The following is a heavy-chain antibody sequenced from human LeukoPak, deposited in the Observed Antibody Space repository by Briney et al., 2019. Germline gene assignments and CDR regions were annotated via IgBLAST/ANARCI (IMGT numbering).Heavy chain of an antibody. J-gene: IGHJ6*03. CDR3: ARDNYYGSGSYIIPHYYYYMDV. V-gene: IGHV4-61*02. CDR1: GGSISSSSYY. Sequence: SETLSLTCTVSGGSISSSSYYWSWIRQPAGKGLEWIGRIYTSGSTNYNPSLKSRVTISVDTSKNQFSLKLSSVTAADTAVYYCARDNYYGSGSYIIPHYYYYMDVWGKGTTVTISS. CDR2: IYTSGST. D-gene: IGHD3-10*01.